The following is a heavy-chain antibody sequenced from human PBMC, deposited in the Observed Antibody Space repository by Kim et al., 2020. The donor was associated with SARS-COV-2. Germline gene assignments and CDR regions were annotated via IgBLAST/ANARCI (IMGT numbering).Heavy chain of an antibody. CDR1: GGSISRYY. V-gene: IGHV4-59*13. CDR3: ARDRVIRGIDY. Sequence: SETLSLTCTVSGGSISRYYWSWIRQPPGKGLEWIGYIYYSGSTNYNPSLKSRVTISVDTSKNQFSLKLSSVTAADTAVYYCARDRVIRGIDYWGQGTLVTVSS. CDR2: IYYSGST. D-gene: IGHD1-1*01. J-gene: IGHJ4*02.